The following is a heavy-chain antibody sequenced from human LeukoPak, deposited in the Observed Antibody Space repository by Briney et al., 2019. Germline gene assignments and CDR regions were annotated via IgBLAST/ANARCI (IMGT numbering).Heavy chain of an antibody. CDR2: ISGSGSST. Sequence: GGSLRLSCAASGFTFGSYAMSWVRQAPGKGLEWVSAISGSGSSTYYADSVKGRFTISRDNFKNTLYLQMNSLRAEDTAVYYCAKDKSFSGYSVYWGQGTLVTVSS. CDR3: AKDKSFSGYSVY. CDR1: GFTFGSYA. V-gene: IGHV3-23*01. J-gene: IGHJ4*02. D-gene: IGHD1-26*01.